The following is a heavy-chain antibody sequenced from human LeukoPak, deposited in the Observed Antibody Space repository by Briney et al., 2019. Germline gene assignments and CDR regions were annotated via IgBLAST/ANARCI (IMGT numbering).Heavy chain of an antibody. CDR3: ARVLRFLEWDAFDI. Sequence: GGSLRLSCAASGFTFSSYAMSWVRQAPGKGLEWVSAISGSGGSTYYADSVKGWFTISRDNAKNSLYLQMNSLRAEDTAVYCCARVLRFLEWDAFDIWGQGTMVTVSS. J-gene: IGHJ3*02. D-gene: IGHD3-3*01. CDR2: ISGSGGST. V-gene: IGHV3-23*01. CDR1: GFTFSSYA.